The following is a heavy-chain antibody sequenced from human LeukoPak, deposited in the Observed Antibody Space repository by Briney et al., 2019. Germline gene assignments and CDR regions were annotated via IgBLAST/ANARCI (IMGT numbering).Heavy chain of an antibody. V-gene: IGHV3-43*02. CDR2: ISADGGST. CDR3: AKKSGKFDY. Sequence: GGSLRLSCVASGLTFHDYAMHWVRQAPGKGLEWVSLISADGGSTFYADSVRGRFSISRDNSKNSLYLQMNSLRTEDTAMYYCAKKSGKFDYWGQGTLVAVSS. J-gene: IGHJ4*02. CDR1: GLTFHDYA.